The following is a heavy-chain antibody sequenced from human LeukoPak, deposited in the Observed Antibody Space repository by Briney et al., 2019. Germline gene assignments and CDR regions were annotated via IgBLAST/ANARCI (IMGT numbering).Heavy chain of an antibody. CDR3: ARHWKGFDS. J-gene: IGHJ4*02. D-gene: IGHD1-1*01. V-gene: IGHV4-59*08. CDR1: GDSIDNYY. Sequence: MSSETLSLTCTVSGDSIDNYYWSWIREPPGKGLEWIGYIYYTGSTNYNPSLKSRVTISVDTSKNQISLKLTSVTAADTAVYYCARHWKGFDSWGQGTLVTVSS. CDR2: IYYTGST.